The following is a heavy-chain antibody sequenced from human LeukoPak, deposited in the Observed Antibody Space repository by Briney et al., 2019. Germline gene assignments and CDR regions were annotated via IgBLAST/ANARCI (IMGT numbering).Heavy chain of an antibody. CDR2: IYYSGST. CDR3: ARFSSHDWYFDL. CDR1: GGSISSYY. J-gene: IGHJ2*01. V-gene: IGHV4-59*01. Sequence: PSETLSLTCTVSGGSISSYYWSSIRQPPGKGLDWIGYIYYSGSTNYNPSLKSRVTISVDTSKNQFSLRLSSVTAADTAVYYCARFSSHDWYFDLWGRGALVTVSS.